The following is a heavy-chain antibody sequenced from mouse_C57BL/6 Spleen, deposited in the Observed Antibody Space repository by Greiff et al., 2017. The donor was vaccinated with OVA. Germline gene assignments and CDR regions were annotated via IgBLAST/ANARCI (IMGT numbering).Heavy chain of an antibody. CDR2: IYPGSGSI. V-gene: IGHV1-62-2*01. J-gene: IGHJ4*01. CDR1: GYTFTEYT. D-gene: IGHD3-2*02. CDR3: ARHEGAGSGYRRYAMDY. Sequence: VQLQESGAELVKPGASVKLSCKASGYTFTEYTIHWVKQRPGQGLEWIGWIYPGSGSIKYNEKFKDKATLTADKSSSTVYMELSRLTSEDSAVYFCARHEGAGSGYRRYAMDYWGQGTSVTVSS.